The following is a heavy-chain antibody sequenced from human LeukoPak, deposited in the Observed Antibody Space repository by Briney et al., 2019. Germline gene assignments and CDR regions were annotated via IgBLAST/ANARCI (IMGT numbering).Heavy chain of an antibody. D-gene: IGHD5-18*01. CDR2: IRGKTDGGTT. CDR1: GFTFSYAW. CDR3: TTEMDTAIYY. V-gene: IGHV3-15*01. J-gene: IGHJ4*02. Sequence: GGSLRLSCAASGFTFSYAWMTWVRQAPGKGLEWVGRIRGKTDGGTTDYAAPVKGRFTISRDDSKNTLYLEMDSLRTEDTAVYYCTTEMDTAIYYWGQGTLVTVSS.